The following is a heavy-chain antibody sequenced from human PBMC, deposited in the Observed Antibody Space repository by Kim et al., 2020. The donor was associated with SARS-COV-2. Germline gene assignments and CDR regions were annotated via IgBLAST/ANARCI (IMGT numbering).Heavy chain of an antibody. CDR2: INPSGGST. J-gene: IGHJ6*02. CDR3: ARLPKIQLWPRPTVDSQYGMDV. Sequence: ASVKVSCKASGYTFTSYYMHWVRQAPGQGLEWMGIINPSGGSTSYAQKFQGRVTMTRDTSTSTVYMELSSLRSEDTAVYYCARLPKIQLWPRPTVDSQYGMDVWGQGTTVTVSS. V-gene: IGHV1-46*01. CDR1: GYTFTSYY. D-gene: IGHD5-18*01.